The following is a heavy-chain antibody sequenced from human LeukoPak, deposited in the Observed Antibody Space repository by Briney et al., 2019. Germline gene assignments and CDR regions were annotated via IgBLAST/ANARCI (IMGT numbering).Heavy chain of an antibody. Sequence: ASVKVPCKTSGYTFTDYYIHCVRQAPGQVLELMGWINPNSGETNSAQKFQGRVTMTGDTSISTAYMELRRVTSDDTAVYYCARDRDYSNTERGFDYWGQGTLVTVSS. CDR3: ARDRDYSNTERGFDY. CDR1: GYTFTDYY. V-gene: IGHV1-2*02. D-gene: IGHD4-11*01. J-gene: IGHJ4*02. CDR2: INPNSGET.